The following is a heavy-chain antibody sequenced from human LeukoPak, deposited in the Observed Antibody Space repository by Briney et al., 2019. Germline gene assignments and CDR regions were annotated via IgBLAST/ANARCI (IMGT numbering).Heavy chain of an antibody. Sequence: GGSLRLSCAASGFTFSSYSMNWVRQAPGKGLEWVSTITGSGGSTFYADSVKGRFTISRDNSMDTLYLQMSSLRAEDTAVYYCAKDRGRYYDSSGYYWGYYFDSWGQGILVTVST. CDR1: GFTFSSYS. D-gene: IGHD3-22*01. CDR2: ITGSGGST. CDR3: AKDRGRYYDSSGYYWGYYFDS. V-gene: IGHV3-23*01. J-gene: IGHJ4*02.